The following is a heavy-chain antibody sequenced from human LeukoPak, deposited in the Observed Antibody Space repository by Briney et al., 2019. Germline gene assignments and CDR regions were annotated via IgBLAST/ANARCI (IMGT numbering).Heavy chain of an antibody. CDR1: GFTFTSSA. CDR2: IVVCSGNT. V-gene: IGHV1-58*01. CDR3: AGTAAAGCC. D-gene: IGHD6-13*01. J-gene: IGHJ4*02. Sequence: GASVKVSCKASGFTFTSSAVQWVRQARGQRLEWRGWIVVCSGNTTYAKKLQARVTITRDMSTSTAYMELSSLRSAVTAVYFCAGTAAAGCCWGQGTLVTV.